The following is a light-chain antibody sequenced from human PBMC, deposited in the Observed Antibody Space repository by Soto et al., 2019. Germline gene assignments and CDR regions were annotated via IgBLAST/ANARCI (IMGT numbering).Light chain of an antibody. Sequence: QSVLTQPPSVSGAPGQRVTISCTGSSSNIGAGYGVHWYQQLPGTAPKLLIYGNSNRPSGVPDRFSGSKSGTSASLAITGLQAEDEVDYYCQSYDSSLSGWVFGGGTKVTVL. V-gene: IGLV1-40*01. CDR3: QSYDSSLSGWV. J-gene: IGLJ3*02. CDR1: SSNIGAGYG. CDR2: GNS.